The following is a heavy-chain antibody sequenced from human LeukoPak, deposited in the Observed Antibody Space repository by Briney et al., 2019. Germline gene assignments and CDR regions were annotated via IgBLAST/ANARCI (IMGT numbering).Heavy chain of an antibody. CDR1: GGSFRAYY. J-gene: IGHJ4*02. V-gene: IGHV4-34*01. CDR2: INESGGT. CDR3: ARDRREYYDSSGYYWVNDY. Sequence: SETLSLTCVVYGGSFRAYYWSWIRQPPGKGLEWIGEINESGGTNYNPSLKSRVTMSVDTSKNQFSLKLSSVTAADTAVYYCARDRREYYDSSGYYWVNDYWGQGTLVTVSS. D-gene: IGHD3-22*01.